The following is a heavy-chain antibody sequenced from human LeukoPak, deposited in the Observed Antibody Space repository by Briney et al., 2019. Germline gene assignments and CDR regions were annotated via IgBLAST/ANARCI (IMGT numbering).Heavy chain of an antibody. CDR3: AKAFSPQSAGYFDY. J-gene: IGHJ4*02. CDR1: GSTFSSYG. V-gene: IGHV3-33*06. D-gene: IGHD6-19*01. CDR2: IWYDGSNK. Sequence: PGGSLRLSCAASGSTFSSYGMHWVRQAPGKGLEWVAVIWYDGSNKYYADSVKGRFTISRDNSKNTLYLQMNSLRAEDTAVYYCAKAFSPQSAGYFDYWGREPWSPSPQ.